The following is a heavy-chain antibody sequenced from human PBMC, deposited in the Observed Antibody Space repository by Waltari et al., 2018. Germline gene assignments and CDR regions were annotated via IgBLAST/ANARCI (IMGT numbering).Heavy chain of an antibody. CDR3: AKSDWIEI. V-gene: IGHV3-74*01. CDR2: IKGDGSRT. CDR1: GFTFSVYW. Sequence: EVQLVESGGGLVQPGGSLRLSCAASGFTFSVYWMHWVRQAPGKGMEGVARIKGDGSRTSYADSVKGRFTVSRDNAKNTLYLQMNSLGVEDTAVYYCAKSDWIEIWGQGTMVTVSS. J-gene: IGHJ3*02. D-gene: IGHD2-21*01.